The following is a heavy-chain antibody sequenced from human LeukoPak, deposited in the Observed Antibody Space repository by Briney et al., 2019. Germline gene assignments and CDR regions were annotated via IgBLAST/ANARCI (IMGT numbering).Heavy chain of an antibody. V-gene: IGHV1-2*02. CDR2: INPNSGGT. D-gene: IGHD2-2*01. J-gene: IGHJ3*02. Sequence: ASVKVSCKASGYTFTGYYIHWVRQAPGQGLEWMGWINPNSGGTNYAQKFQGRVTMTRDTSISTAYMELSRLRSDDTAVYYCARVVVVVVPAAVDAFDIWGQGTMVTVSS. CDR3: ARVVVVVVPAAVDAFDI. CDR1: GYTFTGYY.